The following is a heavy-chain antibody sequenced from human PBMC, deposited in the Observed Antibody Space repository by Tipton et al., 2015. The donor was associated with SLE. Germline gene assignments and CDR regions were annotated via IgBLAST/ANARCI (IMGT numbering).Heavy chain of an antibody. D-gene: IGHD3-3*01. Sequence: TLSLTCVVSGASISTEGYSWSWIRQPPGKGLEWIGYIYYSGSTNYNPSLKSRVTISVDTSKNQFSLKLSSVTAADTAVYYCARHRPYDFWSGYYPYYYYGMDVWGQGTTVTVSS. V-gene: IGHV4-61*08. J-gene: IGHJ6*02. CDR3: ARHRPYDFWSGYYPYYYYGMDV. CDR2: IYYSGST. CDR1: GASISTEGYS.